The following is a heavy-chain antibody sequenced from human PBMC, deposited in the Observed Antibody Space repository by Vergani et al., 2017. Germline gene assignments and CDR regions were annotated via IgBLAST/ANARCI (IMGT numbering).Heavy chain of an antibody. J-gene: IGHJ4*02. D-gene: IGHD6-19*01. CDR1: GFTFSSYW. CDR2: IKQDGSEK. CDR3: ARDFGGWDPYYFDY. V-gene: IGHV3-7*01. Sequence: VQLVESGGGLVQPGGSLRLSCAASGFTFSSYWMSWVRQAPGKGLEWVANIKQDGSEKYYVDSVKGRFTISRDNAKNSLYLQMNSLRAEDTAVYYCARDFGGWDPYYFDYWGQGTLVTVSS.